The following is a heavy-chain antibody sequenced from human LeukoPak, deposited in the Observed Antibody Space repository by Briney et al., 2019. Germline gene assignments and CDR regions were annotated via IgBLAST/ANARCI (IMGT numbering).Heavy chain of an antibody. D-gene: IGHD1-20*01. CDR1: GGTFTSYA. CDR3: ASSPLPSITGTSYNWFDR. Sequence: SVKVSSTASGGTFTSYAISWVRQAPGQGLEWMGGIIPIFGTANYAQKFQGRVTITTDESTSTAYMELSSLRSEDTAVYYCASSPLPSITGTSYNWFDRWGQGTLVTVSS. J-gene: IGHJ5*02. V-gene: IGHV1-69*05. CDR2: IIPIFGTA.